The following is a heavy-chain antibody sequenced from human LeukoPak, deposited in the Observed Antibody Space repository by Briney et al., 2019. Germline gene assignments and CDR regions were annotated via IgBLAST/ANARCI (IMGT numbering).Heavy chain of an antibody. CDR2: ISGSGGST. CDR1: GFTVSSNY. CDR3: AKSLFTTPNNWFDP. V-gene: IGHV3-23*01. D-gene: IGHD1-14*01. J-gene: IGHJ5*02. Sequence: GGSLRLSCAASGFTVSSNYMSWVRQAPGKGLEWVSAISGSGGSTYYADSVKGRFTISRDNSKNTLYLQMNSLRAEDTAVYYCAKSLFTTPNNWFDPWGQGTLVTVSS.